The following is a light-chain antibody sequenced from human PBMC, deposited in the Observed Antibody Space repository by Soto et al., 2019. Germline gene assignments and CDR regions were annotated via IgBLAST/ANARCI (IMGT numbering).Light chain of an antibody. J-gene: IGKJ2*03. Sequence: DLVMTPTPLALSVTHGQPASISCKASQSLLHGDGKTYVSWYRQKPGQPPQLLIYEVSNRFSAVPDRVSGSGSGTDFTLTISRVEAEYVGIYYCMQRAPLLLYRFGQGNRLEIK. CDR2: EVS. CDR3: MQRAPLLLYR. CDR1: QSLLHGDGKTY. V-gene: IGKV2D-29*01.